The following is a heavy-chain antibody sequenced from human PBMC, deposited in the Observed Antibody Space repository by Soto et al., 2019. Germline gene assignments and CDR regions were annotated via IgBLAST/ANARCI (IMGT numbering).Heavy chain of an antibody. Sequence: QEQLVQSGAEVKKPGASVKVSCKASGYRFSDLYLHWVRQAPGQGPEWMGWIDPRNGHTSYAHKFQGWVTLTRDTSISTAFMEMSRLTSDDTALYYCARDSGRPGQHWYFDLCGRGTLVTVSS. D-gene: IGHD3-10*01. CDR2: IDPRNGHT. J-gene: IGHJ2*01. CDR3: ARDSGRPGQHWYFDL. V-gene: IGHV1-2*04. CDR1: GYRFSDLY.